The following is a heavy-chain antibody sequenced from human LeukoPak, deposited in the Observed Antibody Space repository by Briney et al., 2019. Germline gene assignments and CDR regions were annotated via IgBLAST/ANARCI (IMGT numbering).Heavy chain of an antibody. CDR1: GGSFSGYY. V-gene: IGHV4-34*01. CDR2: INHSGST. D-gene: IGHD4-17*01. CDR3: ARGYAPDY. Sequence: PETLSLTCYGGSFSGYYWSWIRQPPGKGLEWIGEINHSGSTYYNPSLKSRVTISVDTSKNQFSLKLSSVTAADTAVYYCARGYAPDYWGQGTLVTVSS. J-gene: IGHJ4*02.